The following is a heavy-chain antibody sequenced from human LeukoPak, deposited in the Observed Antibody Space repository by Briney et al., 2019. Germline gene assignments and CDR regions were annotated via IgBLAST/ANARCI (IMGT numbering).Heavy chain of an antibody. D-gene: IGHD2-15*01. V-gene: IGHV1-18*01. Sequence: EASVKVSCKASGYTFNSYGISWVRQAPGQGLEWMGWTSAYNGNTNYAQNLQGRVTMTTDTSTSTAYMELRSLRSDDTAVYFCATVIYCSGGSCFWRHWFDPWGQGTLVTVSS. J-gene: IGHJ5*02. CDR3: ATVIYCSGGSCFWRHWFDP. CDR1: GYTFNSYG. CDR2: TSAYNGNT.